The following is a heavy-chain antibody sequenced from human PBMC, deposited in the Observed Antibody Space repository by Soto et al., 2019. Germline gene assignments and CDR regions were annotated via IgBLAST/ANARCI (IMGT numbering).Heavy chain of an antibody. V-gene: IGHV1-69*13. CDR3: ARVLLLNYYDSRGFFVD. CDR2: IIPIFGTA. Sequence: SVKVSCKASGGTFSSYAISWVRQAPGQGLEWMGGIIPIFGTANYAQKFQGRVTITADESTSTAYMELSSLRSEDTAVYYCARVLLLNYYDSRGFFVDWGPRTLFHVFS. CDR1: GGTFSSYA. J-gene: IGHJ4*02. D-gene: IGHD3-22*01.